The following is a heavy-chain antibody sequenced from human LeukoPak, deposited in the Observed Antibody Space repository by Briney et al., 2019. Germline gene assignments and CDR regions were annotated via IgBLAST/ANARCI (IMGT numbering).Heavy chain of an antibody. V-gene: IGHV3-30*18. CDR1: GCTFSNYG. Sequence: PGGSLRLSCAASGCTFSNYGMHWVRQAPGKGLEWVAVISYDGSNKYYADSVKGRFTISRDNSKNTLYLQMNSLRAEDTAVYYCAKTFYGDRKDPHDYWGQGTLVTVSS. CDR2: ISYDGSNK. D-gene: IGHD4-17*01. CDR3: AKTFYGDRKDPHDY. J-gene: IGHJ4*02.